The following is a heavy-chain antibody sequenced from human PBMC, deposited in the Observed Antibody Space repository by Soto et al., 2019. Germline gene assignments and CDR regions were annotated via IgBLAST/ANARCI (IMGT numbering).Heavy chain of an antibody. CDR2: IYYSGST. J-gene: IGHJ4*02. D-gene: IGHD1-7*01. CDR1: GGSISSSSYY. V-gene: IGHV4-39*07. Sequence: SETLSLTCTVSGGSISSSSYYWGWIRQPPGKGLEWIGSIYYSGSTYYNPSLKSRVTISVDTSKNQFSLKLSSVTAADTAVYYCARVGVLELRRPIDYWGQGTLVTVSS. CDR3: ARVGVLELRRPIDY.